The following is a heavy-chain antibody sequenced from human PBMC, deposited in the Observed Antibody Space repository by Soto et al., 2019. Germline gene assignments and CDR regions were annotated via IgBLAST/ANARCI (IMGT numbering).Heavy chain of an antibody. V-gene: IGHV3-21*01. D-gene: IGHD6-19*01. J-gene: IGHJ4*02. Sequence: EVQLVESGGGLVKPGGSLRLSCAASGFTFSSYSMNWVRQAPGKGLEWVSSISSSSSYIYYADSVKGRFTISRDNAKNSLSLQMNSLRAEDTSVYYCAIDDGGSGWASDYWGQGTLVTVSS. CDR3: AIDDGGSGWASDY. CDR1: GFTFSSYS. CDR2: ISSSSSYI.